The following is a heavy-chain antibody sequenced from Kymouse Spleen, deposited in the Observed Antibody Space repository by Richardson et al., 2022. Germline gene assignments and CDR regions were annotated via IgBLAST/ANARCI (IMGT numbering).Heavy chain of an antibody. CDR1: GFTFSSYG. V-gene: IGHV3-30*18. CDR2: ISYDGSNK. Sequence: QVQLVESGGGVVQPGRSLRLSCAASGFTFSSYGMHWVRQAPGKGLEWVAVISYDGSNKYYADSVKGRFTISRDNSKNTLYLQMNSLRAEDTAVYYCAKDARIAVVGMDVWGQGTTVTVSS. D-gene: IGHD6-19*01. J-gene: IGHJ6*02. CDR3: AKDARIAVVGMDV.